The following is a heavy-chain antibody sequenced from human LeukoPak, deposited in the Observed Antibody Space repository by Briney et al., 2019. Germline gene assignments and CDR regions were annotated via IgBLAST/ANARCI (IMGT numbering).Heavy chain of an antibody. J-gene: IGHJ3*02. V-gene: IGHV1-3*01. D-gene: IGHD3-22*01. Sequence: GASVKVSCKASGYTFTSYAMHWVRQAPGQRLEWMGWINAGNGNTKYSQKFQGRVTITRDTSASTAYMELSSLRSEDTAVYYCAREGLYYYDSSGPPYRAFDIWGQGTMVTVSS. CDR2: INAGNGNT. CDR1: GYTFTSYA. CDR3: AREGLYYYDSSGPPYRAFDI.